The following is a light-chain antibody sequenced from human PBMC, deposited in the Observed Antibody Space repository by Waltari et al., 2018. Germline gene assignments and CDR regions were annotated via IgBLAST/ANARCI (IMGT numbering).Light chain of an antibody. Sequence: DIQMTQSPSTLSASVGDRVTITCRASQNIFSWLAWYQQKPGKAPKVLIYRASTLESGVPSRFSGSGSGTEFTLTINSLQPDDFATYYCQQYISYSWTFGQGTKVEIK. CDR1: QNIFSW. CDR3: QQYISYSWT. V-gene: IGKV1-5*03. J-gene: IGKJ1*01. CDR2: RAS.